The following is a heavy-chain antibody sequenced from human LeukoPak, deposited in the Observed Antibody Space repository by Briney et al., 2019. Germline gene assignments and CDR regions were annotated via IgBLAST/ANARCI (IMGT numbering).Heavy chain of an antibody. J-gene: IGHJ4*02. D-gene: IGHD3-3*01. CDR3: AKDPPYYDFWSGYYGPAY. Sequence: PGGSLRLSCAASGFTFSSYATSWVRQAPGKGLDWVSAISGSGGSTYYADSVKGRFTISRDNSKNTLYLQMNSLRAEDTAVYYCAKDPPYYDFWSGYYGPAYWGQGTLVTVSS. CDR1: GFTFSSYA. CDR2: ISGSGGST. V-gene: IGHV3-23*01.